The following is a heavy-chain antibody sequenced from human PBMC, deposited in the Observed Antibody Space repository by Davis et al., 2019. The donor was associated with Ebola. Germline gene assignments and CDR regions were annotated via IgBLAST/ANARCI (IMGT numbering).Heavy chain of an antibody. D-gene: IGHD6-19*01. J-gene: IGHJ4*02. Sequence: MPGGSLRLSCTVSGDSFSSYYWTWIRQPPGKGLEWIAYISYSGSTIYNPSLKSRVTISIDTSRNQVSLKVTSVTAADTAVYYCARGSQWLGPDYWGQGTLVTVSS. CDR2: ISYSGST. V-gene: IGHV4-59*01. CDR3: ARGSQWLGPDY. CDR1: GDSFSSYY.